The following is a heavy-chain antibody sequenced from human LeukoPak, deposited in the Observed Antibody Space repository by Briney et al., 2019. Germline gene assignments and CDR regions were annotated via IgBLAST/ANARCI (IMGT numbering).Heavy chain of an antibody. CDR3: AREFRITMVRGVTGYYGMDV. D-gene: IGHD3-10*01. Sequence: ASVKVSCKASGGTFSSYAISRVRQAPGQGLEWMGRIIPILGIANYAQKFQGRVTITADKSTSTAYMELSSLRSEDTAVCYCAREFRITMVRGVTGYYGMDVWGQGTTVTVSS. CDR2: IIPILGIA. J-gene: IGHJ6*02. CDR1: GGTFSSYA. V-gene: IGHV1-69*04.